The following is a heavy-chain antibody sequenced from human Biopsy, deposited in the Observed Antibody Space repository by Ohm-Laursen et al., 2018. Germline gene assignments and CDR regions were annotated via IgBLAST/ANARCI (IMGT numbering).Heavy chain of an antibody. Sequence: PSETLSLTCLVSGGSMTGYEWSWIRLAPGKGLEWIGYIYYSGGTKYNPSLASRVTFSVDMSKSQFSLKLYSVTAADTAVYYCARVEAGTYDALDIWGQGTLVAVSA. J-gene: IGHJ3*02. CDR2: IYYSGGT. D-gene: IGHD1-26*01. CDR1: GGSMTGYE. V-gene: IGHV4-59*01. CDR3: ARVEAGTYDALDI.